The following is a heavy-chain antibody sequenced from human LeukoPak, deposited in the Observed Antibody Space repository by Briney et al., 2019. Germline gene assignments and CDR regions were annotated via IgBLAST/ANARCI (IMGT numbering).Heavy chain of an antibody. CDR2: INPGSGST. CDR3: ARLADSGNYFQYFQH. CDR1: GYTFTSYF. Sequence: ASVKVPRQASGYTFTSYFMHWVRQAPGQGLEWLGVINPGSGSTTYAQKFQGRVTMTRDTSTSTVYMELSSLRSEDTAVYYCARLADSGNYFQYFQHWGQGTLVTVSS. V-gene: IGHV1-46*01. D-gene: IGHD1-26*01. J-gene: IGHJ1*01.